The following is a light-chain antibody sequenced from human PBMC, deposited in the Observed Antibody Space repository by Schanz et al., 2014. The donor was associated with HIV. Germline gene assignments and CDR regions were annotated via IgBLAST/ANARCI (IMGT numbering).Light chain of an antibody. CDR2: EVN. J-gene: IGLJ1*01. V-gene: IGLV2-8*01. CDR3: SSYGGSNNFV. Sequence: QSALTQPPSASGSPGQSVTISCTGTSSDVGGYNYLSWYQQHPGKAPKLMIYEVNKRPSGVPDRFSGSKSGNTASLTVSGLQSEDEGDYYCSSYGGSNNFVFGTGTKLTVL. CDR1: SSDVGGYNY.